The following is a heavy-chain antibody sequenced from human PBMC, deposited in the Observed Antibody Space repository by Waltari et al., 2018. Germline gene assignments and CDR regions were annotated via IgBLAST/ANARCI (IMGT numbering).Heavy chain of an antibody. Sequence: QLQLQESGPGLVKPSETLSLTCTASGGSISSGTCYWAWIRQPPGKGLEWIGNIYYRGNTYYRQSLKSRVTISVDTSKNQFSLKLSSVTAADTTVYYCARYYFGSGSSHFDYWGQGTLLTVSS. J-gene: IGHJ4*02. CDR1: GGSISSGTCY. CDR2: IYYRGNT. D-gene: IGHD3-10*01. CDR3: ARYYFGSGSSHFDY. V-gene: IGHV4-39*01.